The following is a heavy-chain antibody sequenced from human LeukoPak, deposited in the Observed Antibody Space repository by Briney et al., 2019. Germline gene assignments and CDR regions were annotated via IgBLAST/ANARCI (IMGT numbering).Heavy chain of an antibody. D-gene: IGHD2-2*02. Sequence: GASVKVSCKASGYTFTSYGISWVRQAPGQGLEWMGWISAYNGNTNYAQKLQGRVTMTTDTSTSTAYMELRSLRSDDTAVYYCARDSSSTSCYNDYYYGMDVWGQGTTVTVSS. CDR1: GYTFTSYG. CDR2: ISAYNGNT. CDR3: ARDSSSTSCYNDYYYGMDV. V-gene: IGHV1-18*01. J-gene: IGHJ6*02.